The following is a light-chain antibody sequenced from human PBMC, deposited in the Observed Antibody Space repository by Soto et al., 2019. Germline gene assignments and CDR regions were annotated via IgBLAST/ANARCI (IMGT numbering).Light chain of an antibody. V-gene: IGKV3-15*01. CDR2: GAS. CDR3: QQYNNRPPYT. J-gene: IGKJ2*01. CDR1: QSLSSN. Sequence: EIVMTHSPATLSVSPGERTTLSYRTSQSLSSNLAWYQHKPGQAPRLLIYGASTRATGIPARFSGSGSGTEFTLTISSLQSEDCAVYDCQQYNNRPPYTFGQGTKLEIK.